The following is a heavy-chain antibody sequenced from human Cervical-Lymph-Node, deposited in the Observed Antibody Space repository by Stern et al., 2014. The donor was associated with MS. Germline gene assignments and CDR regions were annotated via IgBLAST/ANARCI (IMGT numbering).Heavy chain of an antibody. J-gene: IGHJ4*01. D-gene: IGHD2-15*01. CDR1: GYTFTNYY. CDR2: INPSSSNT. V-gene: IGHV1-46*01. CDR3: ARDEGISWPCDY. Sequence: QVQLVESGAEVKKPGASVKVSCKASGYTFTNYYLHWVRQAPGQGLEWMGIINPSSSNTTYAQKFQGRVTMTRDTSTTTVYMELSSLTSEDTAVYYCARDEGISWPCDYWGQGTLVTVSS.